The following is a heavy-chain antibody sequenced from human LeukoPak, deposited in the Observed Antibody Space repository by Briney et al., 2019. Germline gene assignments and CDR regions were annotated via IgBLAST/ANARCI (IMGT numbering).Heavy chain of an antibody. J-gene: IGHJ6*03. Sequence: EASETLSLTCTVSGGSIRGYYWSWIRQPPGKGLEWIAHMYYSGSSKYNPSLKSRVTMSVDTSKNQFSLKLSSVTAADTAVYYCARDTSGSYYYYYYYYMDVWGKGTTVTISS. CDR1: GGSIRGYY. V-gene: IGHV4-59*12. CDR3: ARDTSGSYYYYYYYYMDV. D-gene: IGHD3-10*01. CDR2: MYYSGSS.